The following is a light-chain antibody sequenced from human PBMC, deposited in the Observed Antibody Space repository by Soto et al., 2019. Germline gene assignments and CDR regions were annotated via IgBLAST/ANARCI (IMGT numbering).Light chain of an antibody. CDR3: TKYSSVIT. CDR2: AAS. Sequence: DIQITQSPSSLSASVGDRVTITCRASQGIRNFLAWYQQKPGKVPKLLISAASTLESGVPYRFRGSGSGTDFTLRITTLQPEDVATYYCTKYSSVITSRPGTRLEIK. V-gene: IGKV1-27*01. CDR1: QGIRNF. J-gene: IGKJ5*01.